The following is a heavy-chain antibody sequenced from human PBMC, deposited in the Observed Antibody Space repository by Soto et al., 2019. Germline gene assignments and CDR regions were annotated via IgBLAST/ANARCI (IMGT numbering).Heavy chain of an antibody. V-gene: IGHV4-31*03. CDR3: AREAKFYSESSNFPPLWYFDL. CDR2: IFYSGRT. D-gene: IGHD3-22*01. CDR1: GGSISSGGYY. Sequence: QVQLQESGPGLVKPSQTLSLTCTVSGGSISSGGYYWHWIRQLPGKGLEWIGYIFYSGRTAYNPSLGSRVTISRDTSKNQFSLQLASVTAADTAVYYCAREAKFYSESSNFPPLWYFDLWGRGSLVVVSS. J-gene: IGHJ2*01.